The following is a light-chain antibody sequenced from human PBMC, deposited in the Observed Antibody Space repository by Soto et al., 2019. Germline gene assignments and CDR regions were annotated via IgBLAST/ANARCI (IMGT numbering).Light chain of an antibody. CDR3: ATWDDSLNGFYD. Sequence: QSVLTQPPSASGTPGQGVTISCSGSTSNIGSNYVYWYQQLPGTAPKLLIYRNNQRPSGVPDRFSGSKSGTSASLAISGLRSDDEADYFCATWDDSLNGFYDFGTGTKV. V-gene: IGLV1-47*01. CDR2: RNN. CDR1: TSNIGSNY. J-gene: IGLJ1*01.